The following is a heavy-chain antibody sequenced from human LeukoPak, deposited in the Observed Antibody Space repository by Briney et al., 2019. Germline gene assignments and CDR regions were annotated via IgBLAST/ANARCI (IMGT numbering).Heavy chain of an antibody. Sequence: SVRVSSTASGLSFTNSAISWVRQAPGQGGEGMGAIVPIYDVTNYAQTFRGRVTMTADESTSTAYMELSSLTSEDTAMYYCARIYYGSGSPDAYWGQGTLVTVSS. V-gene: IGHV1-69*01. CDR1: GLSFTNSA. CDR3: ARIYYGSGSPDAY. CDR2: IVPIYDVT. D-gene: IGHD3-10*01. J-gene: IGHJ4*02.